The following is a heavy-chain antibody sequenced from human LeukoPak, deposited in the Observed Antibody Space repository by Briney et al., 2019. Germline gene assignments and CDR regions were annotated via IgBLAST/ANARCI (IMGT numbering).Heavy chain of an antibody. D-gene: IGHD3-10*01. CDR1: GYTFTSYD. J-gene: IGHJ5*02. V-gene: IGHV1-8*01. Sequence: PRASVKVSCKASGYTFTSYDINWVRQATGQGLEWMGWMNPNSGNRGYAQKFQGRVTMTRNTSISTAYMELSSLRSDDTAVYDCARGSEWVYGSGRGWFDPWGQGTLVTVSS. CDR3: ARGSEWVYGSGRGWFDP. CDR2: MNPNSGNR.